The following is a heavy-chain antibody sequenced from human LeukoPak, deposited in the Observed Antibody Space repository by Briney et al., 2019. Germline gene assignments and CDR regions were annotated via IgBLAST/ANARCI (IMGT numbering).Heavy chain of an antibody. Sequence: GGSLRLSCAASRFTVSSNYMTWVRLAPGKGLEWVSGVSPPGGGTYYADSVKGRFTISRDDSRNTLSLQMNSLRVEDTAVYYCARDLAWGAFDYWGQGILVAVSS. D-gene: IGHD7-27*01. CDR3: ARDLAWGAFDY. J-gene: IGHJ4*02. V-gene: IGHV3-23*01. CDR1: RFTVSSNY. CDR2: VSPPGGGT.